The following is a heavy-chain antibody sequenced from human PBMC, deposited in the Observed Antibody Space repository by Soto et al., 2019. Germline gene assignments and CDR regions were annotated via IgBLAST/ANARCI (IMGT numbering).Heavy chain of an antibody. CDR2: ISGSGGST. CDR3: AKGYYDSSGYLDY. J-gene: IGHJ4*02. V-gene: IGHV3-23*01. D-gene: IGHD3-22*01. CDR1: GFTFSSYA. Sequence: GGSLKLSCAASGFTFSSYAMSWVRQAPGKGLEWVSAISGSGGSTYYADSVKGRFTISRDNSKNTLYLQMNSLRAEDTAVYYCAKGYYDSSGYLDYWGQGTLVTVSS.